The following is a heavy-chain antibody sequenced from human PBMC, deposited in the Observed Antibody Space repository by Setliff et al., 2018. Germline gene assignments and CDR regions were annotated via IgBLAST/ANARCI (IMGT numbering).Heavy chain of an antibody. CDR1: DGSLRTYY. CDR2: VYSSGTA. V-gene: IGHV4-59*01. CDR3: ARMTGFLYMDV. J-gene: IGHJ6*03. Sequence: PSETLSLTCTVSDGSLRTYYWSWIRQPQGKGLEFIGYVYSSGTANYSPSLRSRLPISVDPSKNQFSLKLRSVTAADTAVYYCARMTGFLYMDVWGKGTPVTVSS. D-gene: IGHD3-3*01.